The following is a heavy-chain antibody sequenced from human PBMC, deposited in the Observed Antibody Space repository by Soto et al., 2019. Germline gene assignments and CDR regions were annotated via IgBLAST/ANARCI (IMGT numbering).Heavy chain of an antibody. D-gene: IGHD6-6*01. CDR3: ARDLPIAARPLGLYYYYYGMDV. V-gene: IGHV1-2*02. Sequence: ASVKVSCKASGYTFTGYYMHWVRQAPGQGLEWMGWINPNSGGTNYAQKFQGRVTMTRDTSISTAYMELSRLRSDDTAVYYCARDLPIAARPLGLYYYYYGMDVWGQGTTVTISS. J-gene: IGHJ6*02. CDR1: GYTFTGYY. CDR2: INPNSGGT.